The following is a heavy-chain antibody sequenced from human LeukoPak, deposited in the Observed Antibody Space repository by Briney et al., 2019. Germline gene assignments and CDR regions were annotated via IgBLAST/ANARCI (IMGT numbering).Heavy chain of an antibody. CDR3: ARDLVGATTDLLDF. D-gene: IGHD1-26*01. CDR1: GYTFTSYG. Sequence: ASVKVSCKASGYTFTSYGISWVRQAPGQGLEWMGWISAYNGNTNYAQKLQGRITMTTDTSTSTAYMELRSLRSDDTAVYYCARDLVGATTDLLDFWGQGTLVTVSS. J-gene: IGHJ4*02. V-gene: IGHV1-18*01. CDR2: ISAYNGNT.